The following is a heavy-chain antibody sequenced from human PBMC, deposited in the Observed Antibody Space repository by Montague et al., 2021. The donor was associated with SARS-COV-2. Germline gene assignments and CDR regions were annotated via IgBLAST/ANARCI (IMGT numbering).Heavy chain of an antibody. CDR2: ISSSWGI. CDR3: ARVGRGSSWYEVAFDI. CDR1: GSSSGYY. V-gene: IGHV4-4*07. D-gene: IGHD6-13*01. J-gene: IGHJ3*02. Sequence: SETLSLTCTVSGSSSGYYWTWIRQSAGKGLESIGRISSSWGIDYNASLXXRFTMSLDTSKIQLSLKLSSVTAADTAVYYCARVGRGSSWYEVAFDIWGQGTMVAVSS.